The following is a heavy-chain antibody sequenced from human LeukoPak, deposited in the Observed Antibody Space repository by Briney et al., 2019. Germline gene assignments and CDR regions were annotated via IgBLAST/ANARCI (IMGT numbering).Heavy chain of an antibody. CDR3: ARASAYDSSTYGY. J-gene: IGHJ4*02. Sequence: ASVKVSCKASGYTFTDYYVHWVRQAPGQVLEWMGWINSNSGATNYAQRFQGRVTMARDTSLSTLYMELSRLTSDDTAIYYCARASAYDSSTYGYWGQGTLVTVSS. CDR2: INSNSGAT. V-gene: IGHV1-2*02. CDR1: GYTFTDYY. D-gene: IGHD3-22*01.